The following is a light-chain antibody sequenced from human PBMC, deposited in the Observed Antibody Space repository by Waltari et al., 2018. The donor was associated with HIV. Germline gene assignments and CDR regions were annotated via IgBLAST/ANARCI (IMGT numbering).Light chain of an antibody. CDR1: SGALDGSSF. CDR2: DVT. Sequence: QSALTQPRSVSGSPGQSVTLSCTGSSGALDGSSFVSWYQQHPGEAPKVVIYDVTKRPSGVPDRCAGSRSGNTASLTISGRQAEDEADYFCCSFVGSYSYVLGTGTKVTVL. J-gene: IGLJ1*01. V-gene: IGLV2-11*01. CDR3: CSFVGSYSYV.